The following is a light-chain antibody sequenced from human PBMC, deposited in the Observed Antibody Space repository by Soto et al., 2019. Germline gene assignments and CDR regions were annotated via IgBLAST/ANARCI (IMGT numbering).Light chain of an antibody. CDR1: QSISNW. V-gene: IGKV1-5*01. CDR3: QQYNSYSFT. CDR2: DAS. J-gene: IGKJ3*01. Sequence: DIQMTQSPSTLSASVGDRVTITCRASQSISNWLAWYQLKPGEAPKLLIYDASSLQSGVPSRFSGSGSGTEFTLTISSLQPDDFATYYCQQYNSYSFTFCPGTKVDIK.